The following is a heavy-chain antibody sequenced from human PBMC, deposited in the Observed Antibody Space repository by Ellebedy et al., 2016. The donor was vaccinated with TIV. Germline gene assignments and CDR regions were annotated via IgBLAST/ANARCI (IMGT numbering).Heavy chain of an antibody. V-gene: IGHV5-51*01. CDR3: ARQSIAAAGLSDWIDP. CDR1: GYSFTSYW. J-gene: IGHJ5*02. CDR2: IYPGDSDT. D-gene: IGHD6-13*01. Sequence: KVSCKGSGYSFTSYWIGWVRQLPGNGLEWMGIIYPGDSDTRYSPSFQGQVTISADKSISTAYLQWSSLKASDTAMYYCARQSIAAAGLSDWIDPWGQGTLVTVSS.